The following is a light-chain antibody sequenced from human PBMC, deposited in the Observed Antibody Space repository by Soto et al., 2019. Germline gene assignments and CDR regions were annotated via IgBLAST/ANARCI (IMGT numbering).Light chain of an antibody. V-gene: IGLV2-14*01. CDR2: EVS. Sequence: QSALTQPSSVSGSPGHSITISCTGTSSDVGAYNYVSWYQHHPGKAPKLIISEVSNRPSGVSSRFSGSKSGNTASLTISGLQAEDEADYYCCSRTSSNTSVLGTGTKVTVL. J-gene: IGLJ1*01. CDR3: CSRTSSNTSV. CDR1: SSDVGAYNY.